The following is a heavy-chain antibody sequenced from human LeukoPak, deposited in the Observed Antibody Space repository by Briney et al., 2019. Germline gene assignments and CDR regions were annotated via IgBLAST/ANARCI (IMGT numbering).Heavy chain of an antibody. CDR3: ARVMYSGYLFFDY. CDR1: GGSISSYY. D-gene: IGHD5-12*01. Sequence: SETLSLTCTVSGGSISSYYWSWIRQPPGKGLEWIGYIYYSGSTNYNPSLKSRVTISVDTSKNQFSLKLTSVTAADTAVYYCARVMYSGYLFFDYWGQGTLVTVSS. J-gene: IGHJ4*02. CDR2: IYYSGST. V-gene: IGHV4-59*01.